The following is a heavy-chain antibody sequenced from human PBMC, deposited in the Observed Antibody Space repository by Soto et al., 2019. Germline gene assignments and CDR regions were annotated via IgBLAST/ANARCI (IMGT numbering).Heavy chain of an antibody. J-gene: IGHJ4*02. V-gene: IGHV4-34*01. CDR2: INHSGST. CDR1: GGSFRGYY. Sequence: QVQLQQWGAGLLKPSETLSLTCAVYGGSFRGYYWSWIRQPPGKGLEWIGEINHSGSTNYNPSLKSRVTIAVDTSKRQFSLKLSSVTAADTAVYYCAAGERGVVVAATHYYWGQGTLVTVSS. D-gene: IGHD2-15*01. CDR3: AAGERGVVVAATHYY.